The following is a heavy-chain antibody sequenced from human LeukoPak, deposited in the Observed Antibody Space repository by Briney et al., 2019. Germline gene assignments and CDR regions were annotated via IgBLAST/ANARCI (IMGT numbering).Heavy chain of an antibody. V-gene: IGHV1-2*02. Sequence: ASVKVSCKASGDTFTGYYMHCVRQAPGQGLEWMGWINPNSGGTNYAQKFQGRVTMTRDTSISTAYMELSRLRSDDTAVYYCARDYSSSWRNYYFDYWGQGTLVTVSS. J-gene: IGHJ4*02. CDR2: INPNSGGT. CDR1: GDTFTGYY. D-gene: IGHD6-13*01. CDR3: ARDYSSSWRNYYFDY.